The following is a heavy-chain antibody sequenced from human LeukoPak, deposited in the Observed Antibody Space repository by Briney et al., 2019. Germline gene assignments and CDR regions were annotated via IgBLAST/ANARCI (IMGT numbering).Heavy chain of an antibody. J-gene: IGHJ4*02. CDR1: GFTFSTYW. Sequence: GGSLRLSCAASGFTFSTYWMSWVRQAPGKGLEWVANIKQDGSEKYYVDSVKGRFTISRDNAKNSLYLQMNSLRAEDTAMYYCARDSAGNDYWGQGTLVTVST. CDR2: IKQDGSEK. D-gene: IGHD6-13*01. CDR3: ARDSAGNDY. V-gene: IGHV3-7*01.